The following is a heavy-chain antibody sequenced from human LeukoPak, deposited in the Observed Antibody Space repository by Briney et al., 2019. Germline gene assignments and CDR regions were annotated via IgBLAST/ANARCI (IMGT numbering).Heavy chain of an antibody. CDR3: AGGYYPHDAFGI. V-gene: IGHV4-59*01. CDR1: VGSISSYY. D-gene: IGHD3-22*01. CDR2: IYYSGST. Sequence: TSETLSLTSTVSVGSISSYYWSWIQQPPGKGLEWIGYIYYSGSTNYNPSLKSRVTISVDTSKNQFSLKLSSVTAADTAVYYCAGGYYPHDAFGIWGQGTMVTVSS. J-gene: IGHJ3*02.